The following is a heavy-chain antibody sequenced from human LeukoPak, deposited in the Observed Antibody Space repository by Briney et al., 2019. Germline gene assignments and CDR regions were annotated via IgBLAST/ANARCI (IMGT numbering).Heavy chain of an antibody. J-gene: IGHJ4*02. V-gene: IGHV3-9*01. CDR2: ISWNSGSI. CDR1: GFTFDDYA. CDR3: AKDRPRYCSGGSCYAAFDY. Sequence: GGSLRLSCAASGFTFDDYAMHWVRQAPGKGLEWVSGISWNSGSIGYADSVKGRFTISRDNAKNSLYLQMNSLRAEDTALYYCAKDRPRYCSGGSCYAAFDYWGQGTLVTVSP. D-gene: IGHD2-15*01.